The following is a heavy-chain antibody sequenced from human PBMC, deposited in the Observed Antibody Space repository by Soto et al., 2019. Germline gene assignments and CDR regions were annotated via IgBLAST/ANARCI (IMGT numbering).Heavy chain of an antibody. CDR2: ISSSSSYI. V-gene: IGHV3-21*01. D-gene: IGHD2-21*01. J-gene: IGHJ4*02. Sequence: GGSLRLSCAASGFTFSSYSMNWVRQAPGKGLEWVSSISSSSSYIYYADSVKGRFTISRDNAKNSLYLQMNSLRAEDTAVYYCARAIFPGSNSYYFDYWGQGTLVTVSS. CDR3: ARAIFPGSNSYYFDY. CDR1: GFTFSSYS.